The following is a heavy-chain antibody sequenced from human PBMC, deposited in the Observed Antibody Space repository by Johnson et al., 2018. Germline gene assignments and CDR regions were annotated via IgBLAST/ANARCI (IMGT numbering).Heavy chain of an antibody. J-gene: IGHJ3*02. CDR1: GFTFSDYY. Sequence: QVRLVQSGGGLVKPGGSLRISCAASGFTFSDYYMSWIRQAPGMGLEWISYISNSGTITYYADSVKGRFTVSRDNAKTSLYLQMNSLRVEDTAVYYCARDYVVGAFDIWGQGTMLTVSS. V-gene: IGHV3-11*01. CDR3: ARDYVVGAFDI. CDR2: ISNSGTIT. D-gene: IGHD3-10*02.